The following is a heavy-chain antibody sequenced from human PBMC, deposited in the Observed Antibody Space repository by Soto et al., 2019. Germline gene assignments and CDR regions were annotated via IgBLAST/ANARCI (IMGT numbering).Heavy chain of an antibody. CDR1: GFTVSNNY. Sequence: EVQLVESGGGLIQPGGSLRLSCAVSGFTVSNNYMSWVRQAPGKGLEGVSVIYSGGYTAYGDSVKGRFTISRDNSTNPLYLQEKAVGAEARAVFSCPGHPGGGGYWGQGTLVTVSS. D-gene: IGHD3-10*01. V-gene: IGHV3-53*01. CDR3: PGHPGGGGY. CDR2: IYSGGYT. J-gene: IGHJ4*02.